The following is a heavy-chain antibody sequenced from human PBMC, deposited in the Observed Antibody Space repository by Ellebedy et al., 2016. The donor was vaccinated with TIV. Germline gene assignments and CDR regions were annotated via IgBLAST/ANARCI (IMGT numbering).Heavy chain of an antibody. CDR3: ARDAARSGWISDY. V-gene: IGHV3-11*01. D-gene: IGHD6-19*01. CDR2: ISSSGITL. CDR1: GFTFSDQS. Sequence: PGESLKISCAASGFTFSDQSMNWIRQAPGKGLEWISYISSSGITLYYADSVKGRFTISRDNAKNSVDLHMSSLTAEDTAVYYCARDAARSGWISDYWGQGTLVTVSS. J-gene: IGHJ4*02.